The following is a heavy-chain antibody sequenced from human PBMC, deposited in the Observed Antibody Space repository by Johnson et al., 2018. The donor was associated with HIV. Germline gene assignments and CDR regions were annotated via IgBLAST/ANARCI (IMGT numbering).Heavy chain of an antibody. J-gene: IGHJ3*02. Sequence: VQLVESGGGLVQPGGSLRLSCAASGFTFSSYAMHWVRQAPGKGLEWVAVISYDGSNKYYTDSVKGRFTISRDNSKNTLYLQMNSLRPEDTAVYYCARGSIIMVRGVIGLDIWGQGTMVTVSS. CDR1: GFTFSSYA. V-gene: IGHV3-30*04. CDR3: ARGSIIMVRGVIGLDI. D-gene: IGHD3-10*01. CDR2: ISYDGSNK.